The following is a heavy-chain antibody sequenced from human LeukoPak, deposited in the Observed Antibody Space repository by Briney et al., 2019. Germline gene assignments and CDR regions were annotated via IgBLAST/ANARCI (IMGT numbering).Heavy chain of an antibody. Sequence: PSETLSLTCTVSGGSISSHYWSWMRQSLGKGLEWIGYIDYSGSTNYNPSFKSRVTISVETSKNQFSLKLSSVTAADTAVYYCANSIDFDYGDYYFDYWGQGALVTISS. CDR3: ANSIDFDYGDYYFDY. J-gene: IGHJ4*02. CDR1: GGSISSHY. V-gene: IGHV4-59*08. CDR2: IDYSGST. D-gene: IGHD4-17*01.